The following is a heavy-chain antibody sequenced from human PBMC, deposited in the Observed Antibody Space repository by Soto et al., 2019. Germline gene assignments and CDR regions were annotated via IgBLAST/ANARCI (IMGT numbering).Heavy chain of an antibody. J-gene: IGHJ6*02. CDR1: GGTFSSYA. D-gene: IGHD3-16*01. Sequence: ASVKVSCKASGGTFSSYAISWVRQAPGQGLEWMGGIIPIFGTANYAQRFQGRVTITADESTSTAYMELSSLRSEDTAVYYCASAPQQLGAYYYGMDVWGQGTTVTVSS. CDR2: IIPIFGTA. V-gene: IGHV1-69*13. CDR3: ASAPQQLGAYYYGMDV.